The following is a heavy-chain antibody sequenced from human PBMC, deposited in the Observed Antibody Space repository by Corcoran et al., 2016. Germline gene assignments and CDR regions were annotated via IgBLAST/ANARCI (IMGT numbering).Heavy chain of an antibody. V-gene: IGHV4-34*01. CDR1: GGSFSGYY. CDR3: ARDSYDYSNYPFSYYYGMDV. J-gene: IGHJ6*02. CDR2: INHSGST. Sequence: QVQLQQWGAGLLKHSETLSLTCAVYGGSFSGYYWSWIRQPPGKGLEWSGEINHSGSTNYNPSLKSRVTISVETSKNQFSLKLSSVTAADTAVYYCARDSYDYSNYPFSYYYGMDVWGQGTTVTVSS. D-gene: IGHD4-4*01.